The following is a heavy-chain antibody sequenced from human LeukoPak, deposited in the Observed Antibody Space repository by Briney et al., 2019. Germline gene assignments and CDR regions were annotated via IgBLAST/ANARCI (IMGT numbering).Heavy chain of an antibody. D-gene: IGHD4-11*01. J-gene: IGHJ5*02. Sequence: AEPLSFTGRVPSGSISSYYWSWIRQPPGKGLEWIAYMYYNGSTNYNPSLKSRVTVSVDTSTNLSSLKLKPVTAADTAVYYCARFHGEVSVTRRFDPWGQGTLVTVSS. CDR1: SGSISSYY. CDR3: ARFHGEVSVTRRFDP. CDR2: MYYNGST. V-gene: IGHV4-59*08.